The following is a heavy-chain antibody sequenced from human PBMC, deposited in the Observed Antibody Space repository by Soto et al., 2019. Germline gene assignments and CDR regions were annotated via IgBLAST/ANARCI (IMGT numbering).Heavy chain of an antibody. CDR2: ISSSGSTI. CDR3: ARGANNWNYGYGMDV. J-gene: IGHJ6*02. V-gene: IGHV3-48*03. CDR1: GFTFSSYE. D-gene: IGHD1-20*01. Sequence: PGGSLRLSXAASGFTFSSYEMNWVRQAPGKGLEWVSYISSSGSTIYYADSVKGRFTISRDNAKNSLYLQMNSLRAEDTAVYYCARGANNWNYGYGMDVWGQGTTVTVSS.